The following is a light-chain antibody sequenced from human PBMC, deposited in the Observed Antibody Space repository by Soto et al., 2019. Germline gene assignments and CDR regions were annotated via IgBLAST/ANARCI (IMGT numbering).Light chain of an antibody. CDR1: QSVSSSN. CDR2: DAS. J-gene: IGKJ2*01. Sequence: EIVLTQSPGTLSLSPGEGATLSCRASQSVSSSNLAWYQQQPGQAPRLLIYDASTRASGSPDRFTGSGSGTDFTLTISRLQPEDIAVYYCQQYGSSPDTFGQGTKLEI. CDR3: QQYGSSPDT. V-gene: IGKV3-20*01.